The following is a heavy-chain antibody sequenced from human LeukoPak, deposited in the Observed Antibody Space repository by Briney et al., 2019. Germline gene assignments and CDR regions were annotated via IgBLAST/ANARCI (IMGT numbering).Heavy chain of an antibody. CDR1: GFTFSDHW. CDR3: ARCMPYYDFWSGRGGEEENWFDP. V-gene: IGHV3-7*01. CDR2: IKHDESYK. J-gene: IGHJ5*02. D-gene: IGHD3-3*01. Sequence: GGSLRLSCEASGFTFSDHWMTWVRQAPGKGLEWVANIKHDESYKYYVGSVKGRFTISRDNAKNSLYLQMSSLRAEDTAVYYCARCMPYYDFWSGRGGEEENWFDPWGQGTLVTVSS.